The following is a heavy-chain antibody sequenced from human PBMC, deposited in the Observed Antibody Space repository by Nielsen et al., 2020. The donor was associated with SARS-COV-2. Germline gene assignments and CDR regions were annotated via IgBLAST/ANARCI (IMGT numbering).Heavy chain of an antibody. CDR2: MYHTGIT. J-gene: IGHJ4*02. Sequence: SETLSLTCAVSGASITSSSWWTWVRQSPGTGLEWLGEMYHTGITYYNPSLRNRVTISLDKSQNHFSLRLTSVTAADTAVYFCARNDYVSATYYNHIDSWGQGALITVSS. CDR3: ARNDYVSATYYNHIDS. CDR1: GASITSSSW. D-gene: IGHD3-10*01. V-gene: IGHV4-4*02.